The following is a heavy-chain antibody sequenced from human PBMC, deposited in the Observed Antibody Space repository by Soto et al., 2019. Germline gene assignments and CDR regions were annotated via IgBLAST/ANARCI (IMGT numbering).Heavy chain of an antibody. CDR1: GYPFTGPY. V-gene: IGHV1-2*02. CDR3: ARDFRTYSHGVEV. D-gene: IGHD4-4*01. J-gene: IGHJ6*02. CDR2: INPSSGGT. Sequence: ASVKVSCKVSGYPFTGPYIYWVRQAPGQGLEWMGWINPSSGGTEFAEKFQGRVTVTRDTSIRTVFLELNSLTSDDTGVYFCARDFRTYSHGVEVWGHGTAVNVSS.